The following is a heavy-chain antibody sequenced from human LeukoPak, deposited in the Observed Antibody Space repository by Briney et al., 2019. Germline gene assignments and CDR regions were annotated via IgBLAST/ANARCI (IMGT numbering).Heavy chain of an antibody. Sequence: PGGSLRLSCAASGFTFSSYSMNWVRQAPGKGLEWVSSISSSSSYIYYADSVKGRFTISRDNAKNSLYLQMNSLRAEDTAVYYCARDTMVRGPIDYWGLGTLVTVSS. D-gene: IGHD3-10*01. CDR2: ISSSSSYI. J-gene: IGHJ4*02. V-gene: IGHV3-21*01. CDR3: ARDTMVRGPIDY. CDR1: GFTFSSYS.